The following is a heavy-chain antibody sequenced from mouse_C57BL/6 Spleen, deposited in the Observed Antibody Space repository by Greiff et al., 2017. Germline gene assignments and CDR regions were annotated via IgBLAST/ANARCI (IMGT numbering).Heavy chain of an antibody. V-gene: IGHV14-2*01. Sequence: VQLQQSGAELVKPGASVKLSCTASGFNIKDYYMHWVKQRTEQGLEWIGRIDPEDGETKYAPTFQGKATITADTSSNTAYLQLSSLTSEDTAVYYCARSSSDYGYFDYWGQGTTLTVSS. J-gene: IGHJ2*01. CDR3: ARSSSDYGYFDY. CDR1: GFNIKDYY. D-gene: IGHD2-4*01. CDR2: IDPEDGET.